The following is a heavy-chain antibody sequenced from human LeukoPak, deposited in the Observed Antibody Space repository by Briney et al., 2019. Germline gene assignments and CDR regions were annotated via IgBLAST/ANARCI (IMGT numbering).Heavy chain of an antibody. J-gene: IGHJ5*02. CDR1: GGSISSYY. D-gene: IGHD6-13*01. CDR3: ARRLIAAAGTRTSWFDP. Sequence: SETLSLTCTVSGGSISSYYWSWIRQPPGKGLEWIGYIYYSGSTNYNPSLKSRVTILVDTSTNQFSLKLSSVTAADTAVYYCARRLIAAAGTRTSWFDPWGQGTLVTVSS. CDR2: IYYSGST. V-gene: IGHV4-59*01.